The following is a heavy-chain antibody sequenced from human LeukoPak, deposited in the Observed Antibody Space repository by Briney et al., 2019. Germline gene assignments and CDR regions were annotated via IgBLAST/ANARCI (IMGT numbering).Heavy chain of an antibody. J-gene: IGHJ4*02. V-gene: IGHV3-23*01. Sequence: PGGSLRLSCAASGFTVRNYDMAWVRQAPGKGLEWVSAIGGDGDSTNYADSVRGRFTLSRDSSKNILYLQMNSLRVEDTAVYYCAHPPGNGWFYFPYWGQGTLVTVSS. CDR3: AHPPGNGWFYFPY. D-gene: IGHD1-1*01. CDR2: IGGDGDST. CDR1: GFTVRNYD.